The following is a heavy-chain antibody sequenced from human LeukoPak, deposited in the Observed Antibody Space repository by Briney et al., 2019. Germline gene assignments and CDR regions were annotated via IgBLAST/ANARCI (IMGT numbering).Heavy chain of an antibody. D-gene: IGHD3-10*01. J-gene: IGHJ4*02. CDR1: GFIFSSNY. Sequence: GGSLRLSCAASGFIFSSNYMSWVRQAPGKGLEWVSVIYSGASTHYADSVKGRFTISRDTSKNTLYLQMNSLRPEDTAMYYCARGDITLFDYWGQGTLVTVSS. CDR2: IYSGAST. V-gene: IGHV3-53*01. CDR3: ARGDITLFDY.